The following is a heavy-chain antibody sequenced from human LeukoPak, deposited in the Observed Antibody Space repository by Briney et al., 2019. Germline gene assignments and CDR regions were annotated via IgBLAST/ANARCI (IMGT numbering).Heavy chain of an antibody. CDR3: ARDPYSSGWYGNENYYWFDP. D-gene: IGHD6-19*01. Sequence: GGSLRLSCAASGFIFSNYWMSWVRQAPGKGLEWVANIKQDGSEKYYVDSVKGRFTISRDNAKNSLYLQMNSLRAEDTAVYYCARDPYSSGWYGNENYYWFDPWGQGTLVTVSS. J-gene: IGHJ5*02. CDR1: GFIFSNYW. CDR2: IKQDGSEK. V-gene: IGHV3-7*01.